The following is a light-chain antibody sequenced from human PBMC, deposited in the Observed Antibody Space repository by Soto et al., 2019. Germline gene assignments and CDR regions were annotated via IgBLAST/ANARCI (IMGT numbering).Light chain of an antibody. Sequence: EIVLTQSPGTLSLSPGERATLSCRASHSVSSSYLAWSQQKPGQAPRPLIYGASSRATGIPDRFSGSGSGTDFTLTISRLEPEDFAVYYGQQYGSLITFGQGTRLEIK. CDR2: GAS. CDR3: QQYGSLIT. V-gene: IGKV3-20*01. CDR1: HSVSSSY. J-gene: IGKJ5*01.